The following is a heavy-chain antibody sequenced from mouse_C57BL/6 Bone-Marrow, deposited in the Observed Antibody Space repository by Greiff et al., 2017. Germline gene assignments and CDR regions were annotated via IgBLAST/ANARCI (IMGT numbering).Heavy chain of an antibody. CDR2: IYPRSGNT. Sequence: VMLVESGAELARPGASVKLSCKASGYTFTSYGISWVKQRTGQGLEWIGEIYPRSGNTYYNEKFKGKATLTADKSSSTAYMERRSLTSEDSAVYFCARHYGNYFDYWGQGTTLTVSS. CDR1: GYTFTSYG. J-gene: IGHJ2*01. V-gene: IGHV1-81*01. CDR3: ARHYGNYFDY. D-gene: IGHD1-1*01.